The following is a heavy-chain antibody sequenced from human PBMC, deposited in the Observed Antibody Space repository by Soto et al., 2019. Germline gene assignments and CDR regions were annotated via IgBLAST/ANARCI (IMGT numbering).Heavy chain of an antibody. CDR3: ARGGGVGVAGSAAFDM. V-gene: IGHV1-2*02. CDR2: INPATGAA. J-gene: IGHJ3*02. Sequence: QLHLVQSGAVVKKPGASVTVSCSASGYPVTAYYMHWVRQAPGRGLEWMGGINPATGAAKYTQTCRGRVTMTRDTSTSTVCMELSGLTSEDTAVFYCARGGGVGVAGSAAFDMWGQGTLVTVSS. D-gene: IGHD3-3*01. CDR1: GYPVTAYY.